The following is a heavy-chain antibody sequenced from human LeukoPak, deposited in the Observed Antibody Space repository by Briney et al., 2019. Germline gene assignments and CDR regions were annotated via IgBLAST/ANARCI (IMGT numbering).Heavy chain of an antibody. CDR3: ARVVGLTGYSSSWYSGYYYYMDV. CDR2: IIPIFGTT. Sequence: SVKVSCKASGYTFTNYAVNWVRQAPGQGLEWMGGIIPIFGTTNYAQKFQDRVTITADKSTSTAYMELSSLRSEDTAVYYCARVVGLTGYSSSWYSGYYYYMDVWGKGTTVTVSS. V-gene: IGHV1-69*06. D-gene: IGHD6-13*01. CDR1: GYTFTNYA. J-gene: IGHJ6*03.